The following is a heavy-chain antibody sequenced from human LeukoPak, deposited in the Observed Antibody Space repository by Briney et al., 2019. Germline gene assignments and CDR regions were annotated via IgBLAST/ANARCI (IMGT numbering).Heavy chain of an antibody. CDR1: GGSISSNY. V-gene: IGHV4-59*08. D-gene: IGHD6-13*01. J-gene: IGHJ6*02. CDR2: IYHSGST. Sequence: SETLSLTCTVSGGSISSNYWSWIRQPPGKGLEWIGYIYHSGSTNYNPSLKSRVTISVDSSKNQFSLKLSSVTATDTAVYYCARYSSRSYYYGMDVWGQGTTVTVSS. CDR3: ARYSSRSYYYGMDV.